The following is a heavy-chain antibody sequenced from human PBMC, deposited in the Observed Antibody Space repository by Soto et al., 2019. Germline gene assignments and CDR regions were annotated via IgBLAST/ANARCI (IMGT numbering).Heavy chain of an antibody. V-gene: IGHV5-51*01. CDR3: ARHLSLYYYDSSGYYLDYYYYGMDV. CDR2: IYPGDSDT. CDR1: GYSFTSYW. D-gene: IGHD3-22*01. Sequence: PGESLKISCKGSGYSFTSYWIGWVRQMPGKGLEWMGIIYPGDSDTRYSPSFQGQVTISADKSISTAYLQWSSLKASDTAMYYCARHLSLYYYDSSGYYLDYYYYGMDVWGQGTTVTVYS. J-gene: IGHJ6*02.